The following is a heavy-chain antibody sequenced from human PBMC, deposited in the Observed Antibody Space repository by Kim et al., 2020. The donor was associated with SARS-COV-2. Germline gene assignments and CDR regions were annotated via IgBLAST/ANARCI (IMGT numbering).Heavy chain of an antibody. D-gene: IGHD3-9*01. CDR2: ISGSADII. CDR3: ATGLTPTGSYEY. J-gene: IGHJ4*02. Sequence: GGSLRLSCVASGFTFSNYAITWVRQAPGKGLEWVSGISGSADIIKYTDSVKGRFTISRDNSKNTVYLQMNSLRAEDTALYYCATGLTPTGSYEYWGQGTLVTVSS. CDR1: GFTFSNYA. V-gene: IGHV3-23*01.